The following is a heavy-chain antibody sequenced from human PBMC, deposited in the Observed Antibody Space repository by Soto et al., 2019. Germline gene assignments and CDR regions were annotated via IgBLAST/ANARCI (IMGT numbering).Heavy chain of an antibody. CDR1: GGSISSSSYY. J-gene: IGHJ4*02. CDR3: ASPREGFGELLEYYFDY. Sequence: QLQLQESGPGLVKPSETLSLTCTVSGGSISSSSYYWGWIRQPPGKGLEWIGSIYYSGSTYYNPSLKSRVTISVDTSKNQFSLKLSSVTAADTAVYYCASPREGFGELLEYYFDYWGQGTLVTVSS. CDR2: IYYSGST. V-gene: IGHV4-39*01. D-gene: IGHD3-10*01.